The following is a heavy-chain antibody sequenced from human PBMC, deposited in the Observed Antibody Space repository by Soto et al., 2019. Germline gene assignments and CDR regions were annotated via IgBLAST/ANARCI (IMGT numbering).Heavy chain of an antibody. D-gene: IGHD6-19*01. V-gene: IGHV3-33*01. Sequence: GGSLRLSCAASGFTFSSYAMHWVRQAPGKGLEWVAVIWYDGSDKYYADSVKGRFTISRDNAKNTLYLQMDSLTAEDTAVYYCARGPSGWFGYDYWGQATLVSVSS. CDR3: ARGPSGWFGYDY. CDR2: IWYDGSDK. J-gene: IGHJ4*02. CDR1: GFTFSSYA.